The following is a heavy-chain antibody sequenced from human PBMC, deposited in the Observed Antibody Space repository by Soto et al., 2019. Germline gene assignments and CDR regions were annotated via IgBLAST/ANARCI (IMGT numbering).Heavy chain of an antibody. CDR1: GDSVSSNTAA. CDR3: ARGVAGTGFDL. J-gene: IGHJ4*02. CDR2: TYYRSNWRH. V-gene: IGHV6-1*01. D-gene: IGHD6-19*01. Sequence: QTLSLTCAISGDSVSSNTAAWNWIRSSPSRGLEWLGRTYYRSNWRHDYAVSVKSRITVNPDTSKNHFSLQLNSVTPDDTAVYYCARGVAGTGFDLWGQGTLVTVSS.